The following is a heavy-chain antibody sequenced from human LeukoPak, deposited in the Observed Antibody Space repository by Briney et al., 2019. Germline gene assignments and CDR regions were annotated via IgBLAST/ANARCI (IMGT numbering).Heavy chain of an antibody. CDR2: IIPILGIA. CDR1: GGTFSSYA. Sequence: ASVKVSCKASGGTFSSYAISWVRQALGQGLEWMGRIIPILGIANYAQKFQGRVTITADKSTSTAYMELSSLRSEDTAVYYCARDRGDEYSSKTAWGQGTLVTVSS. CDR3: ARDRGDEYSSKTA. V-gene: IGHV1-69*04. D-gene: IGHD6-6*01. J-gene: IGHJ5*02.